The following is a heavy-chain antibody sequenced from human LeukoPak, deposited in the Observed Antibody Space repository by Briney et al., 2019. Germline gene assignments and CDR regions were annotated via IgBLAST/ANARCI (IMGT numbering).Heavy chain of an antibody. V-gene: IGHV3-48*04. CDR1: GFSFNPYS. D-gene: IGHD1-26*01. CDR3: AKSGVGATPGAFDI. Sequence: GGSLRLSCAASGFSFNPYSMNWVRQAPGKGLGRITYIGGNRKTIYYADSVKGRFTVSRDNAKNSLYLQMNSLRAEDTALYYCAKSGVGATPGAFDIWGQGTMVTVSS. J-gene: IGHJ3*02. CDR2: IGGNRKTI.